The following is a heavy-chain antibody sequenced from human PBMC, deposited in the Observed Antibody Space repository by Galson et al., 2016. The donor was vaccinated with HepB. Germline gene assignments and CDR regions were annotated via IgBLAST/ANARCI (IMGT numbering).Heavy chain of an antibody. V-gene: IGHV5-51*01. J-gene: IGHJ4*02. CDR3: VSRTATAHF. Sequence: QSGAEVKKPGEFLKISCTASGYSFTSFWIGWVRQMPGKGLEWMGIIYPGDSETRYSPSFQGQVTISADKSISVVYLQWSSLKASDTGVYFCVSRTATAHFWGQGTQVTVSS. CDR1: GYSFTSFW. CDR2: IYPGDSET. D-gene: IGHD2/OR15-2a*01.